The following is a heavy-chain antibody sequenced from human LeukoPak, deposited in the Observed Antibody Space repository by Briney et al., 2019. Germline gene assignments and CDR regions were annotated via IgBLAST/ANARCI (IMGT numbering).Heavy chain of an antibody. V-gene: IGHV3-7*03. Sequence: GGSLRLSCAASEFIFSGHWLTWVRQAPGKGLEWVASIKEDGREAHYVDSVKGRFSISRDNAKNSLYLQMNSLRAEDTAVYYCAKDLDVYSYGSFDYWGQGTLVTVSS. J-gene: IGHJ4*02. D-gene: IGHD5-18*01. CDR2: IKEDGREA. CDR3: AKDLDVYSYGSFDY. CDR1: EFIFSGHW.